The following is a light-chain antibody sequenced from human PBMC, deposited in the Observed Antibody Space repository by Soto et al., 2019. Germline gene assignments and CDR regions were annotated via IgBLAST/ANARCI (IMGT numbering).Light chain of an antibody. V-gene: IGLV4-69*02. J-gene: IGLJ2*01. Sequence: QAVVTQSPSASASLGASVKLTCTLSSGHSSYAIAWHQQQPETGPRYLMKLNSDGSHSKGDGIPDRLSGSTSGAERYLTIPSLQSEDEADYYCQTWGTGIVVFGGGTKLTVL. CDR2: LNSDGSH. CDR1: SGHSSYA. CDR3: QTWGTGIVV.